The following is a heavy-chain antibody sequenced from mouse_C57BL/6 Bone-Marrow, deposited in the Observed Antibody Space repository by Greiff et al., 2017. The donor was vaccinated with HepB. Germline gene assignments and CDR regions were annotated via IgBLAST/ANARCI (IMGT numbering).Heavy chain of an antibody. Sequence: VQLQQSGAELVKPGASVKISCKASGYAFSSYWMNWVKQRPGKGLEWIGQIYPGDGDTNYNGKFKGKATLTADKSSSTAYMQLSSLTSEDSAVYFCARRGDGNFFFDYWGQGTTLTVSS. D-gene: IGHD2-1*01. CDR1: GYAFSSYW. V-gene: IGHV1-80*01. CDR3: ARRGDGNFFFDY. CDR2: IYPGDGDT. J-gene: IGHJ2*01.